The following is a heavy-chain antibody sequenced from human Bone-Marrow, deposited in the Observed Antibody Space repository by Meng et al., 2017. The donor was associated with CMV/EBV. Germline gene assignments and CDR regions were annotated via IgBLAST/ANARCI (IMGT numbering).Heavy chain of an antibody. CDR2: ISYDGSNK. V-gene: IGHV3-30-3*01. CDR1: GFTFSSYA. J-gene: IGHJ3*02. Sequence: GESLKISCAASGFTFSSYAMHWVRQAPGKGPEWVAVISYDGSNKYYADSVKGRFTISRDNSKNTLYLQMNSLRAEDTAVYYCARSDPVSYSGYDLDGAFDIWGQGTMITVSS. D-gene: IGHD5-12*01. CDR3: ARSDPVSYSGYDLDGAFDI.